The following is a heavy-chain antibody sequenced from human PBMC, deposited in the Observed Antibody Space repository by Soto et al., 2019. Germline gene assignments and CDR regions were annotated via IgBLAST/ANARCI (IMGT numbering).Heavy chain of an antibody. Sequence: SVKVSCKASGGTFSSYAISWVRQAPGQGLEWMGGIIPIFGTANYAQKFQGRVTITADESTSTAYMELSSLRSEDTAVYYCARDYYDSSGYYGRAYYYGMDVWGQGTTVTVSS. CDR3: ARDYYDSSGYYGRAYYYGMDV. D-gene: IGHD3-22*01. CDR1: GGTFSSYA. CDR2: IIPIFGTA. V-gene: IGHV1-69*13. J-gene: IGHJ6*02.